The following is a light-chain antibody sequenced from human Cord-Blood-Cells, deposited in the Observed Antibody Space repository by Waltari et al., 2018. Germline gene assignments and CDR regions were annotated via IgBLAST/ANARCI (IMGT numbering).Light chain of an antibody. J-gene: IGKJ1*01. CDR3: QQYNNWPPWT. Sequence: EIVITQSPATLSVSPGERATLSCRASQSVSSNLDWYQQKPGQAPRLLIYGASTRATGIPARFSGSGSGTEFTLTISSLQSEDFAVYYCQQYNNWPPWTFGQGTKVEIK. V-gene: IGKV3-15*01. CDR1: QSVSSN. CDR2: GAS.